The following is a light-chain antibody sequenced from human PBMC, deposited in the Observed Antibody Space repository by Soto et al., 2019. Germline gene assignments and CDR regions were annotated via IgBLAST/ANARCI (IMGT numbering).Light chain of an antibody. V-gene: IGKV2-30*01. Sequence: DVVMTQSPLFLPVTLGQPASISCSSSHSLVFSDGNIHLNWVQQRPGQSPRRLLYKVSERDSGVPDRFSGSGSGTNFTLKISRVEADDVAVYYCMQGTFWPLTFGGGTKLEIK. CDR2: KVS. CDR3: MQGTFWPLT. J-gene: IGKJ4*01. CDR1: HSLVFSDGNIH.